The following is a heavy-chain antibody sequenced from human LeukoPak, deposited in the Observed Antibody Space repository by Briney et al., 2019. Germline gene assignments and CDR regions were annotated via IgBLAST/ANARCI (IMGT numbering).Heavy chain of an antibody. Sequence: AGGSLRLSCAASGFTFSSYAMSWVRQAPGKGLEWVANIKKDGREKYYVDSVKGRFTISRDNSKNTLYLQMDSLRPEDTALYYCAKDRASLYYYDTSGSGLDHWGQGTLVTVSS. D-gene: IGHD3-22*01. CDR2: IKKDGREK. V-gene: IGHV3-7*01. CDR3: AKDRASLYYYDTSGSGLDH. CDR1: GFTFSSYA. J-gene: IGHJ4*02.